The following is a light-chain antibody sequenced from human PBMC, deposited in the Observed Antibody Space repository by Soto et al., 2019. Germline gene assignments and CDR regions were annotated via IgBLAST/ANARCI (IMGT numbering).Light chain of an antibody. CDR3: QQRSNWPIT. CDR2: DAS. J-gene: IGKJ5*01. CDR1: QSISSN. Sequence: EIVMTQSPATLSVSPGARATLSCRASQSISSNLAWYQQKPGQAPRLLIYDASTRATGIPARFSGSGSGTDFTLTISSLEPEEFAVYYCQQRSNWPITFGQGTRLEIK. V-gene: IGKV3-11*01.